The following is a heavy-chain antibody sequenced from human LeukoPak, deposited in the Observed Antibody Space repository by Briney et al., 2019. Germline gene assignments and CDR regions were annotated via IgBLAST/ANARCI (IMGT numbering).Heavy chain of an antibody. CDR1: GFTFSSYW. D-gene: IGHD3-10*01. V-gene: IGHV3-74*01. CDR3: ASIPKYMVRGVTFRDY. Sequence: GGSLRLSCAASGFTFSSYWMHWVRQAPGKGLVWVSRINSDGSSTSYADSVMGRFTISRDNAKNTLYLQMNSLRAEDTAVYYCASIPKYMVRGVTFRDYWGQGTLVTVSS. CDR2: INSDGSST. J-gene: IGHJ4*02.